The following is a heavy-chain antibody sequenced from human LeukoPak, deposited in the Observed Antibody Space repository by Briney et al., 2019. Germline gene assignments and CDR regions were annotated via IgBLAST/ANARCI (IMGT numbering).Heavy chain of an antibody. J-gene: IGHJ4*02. CDR1: GFTFSTYC. CDR2: ISGSGGST. Sequence: GGSLRLSCAASGFTFSTYCMNWVRQAPGKGLEWVSAISGSGGSTYYADSVKGRFTISRDNSKNTLYLQMNSLRAEDTAVYYCAKDLRKGDYGVLSCFDYWGQGTLVTVSS. V-gene: IGHV3-23*01. D-gene: IGHD4-17*01. CDR3: AKDLRKGDYGVLSCFDY.